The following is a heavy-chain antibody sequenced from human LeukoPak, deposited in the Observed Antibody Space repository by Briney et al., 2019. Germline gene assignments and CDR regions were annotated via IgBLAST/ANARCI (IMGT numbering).Heavy chain of an antibody. D-gene: IGHD6-6*01. CDR1: GFTFSSYG. CDR3: ADDPSGAARFPDY. V-gene: IGHV3-30*02. CDR2: IRYDGSNK. J-gene: IGHJ4*02. Sequence: PGGSLRLSCAASGFTFSSYGMHWVRQAPGKGLEWVVFIRYDGSNKYYADSVKGRFTISRDNSKNTLYLQMNSLRAEDTAVYYCADDPSGAARFPDYWGQGTLVTVSS.